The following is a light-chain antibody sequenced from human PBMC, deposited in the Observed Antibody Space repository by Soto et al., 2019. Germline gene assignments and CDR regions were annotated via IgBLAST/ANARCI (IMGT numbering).Light chain of an antibody. V-gene: IGKV3-11*01. CDR3: QQRINWPLT. J-gene: IGKJ4*01. Sequence: EIVMTQSPVTLSASPGESATLSCRASQSVSSYVAWYQQRPGQAPRLLIYDASNRATGIPARFSGSGSGTDFTLTISSLEPEDFAVYYCQQRINWPLTFGGGTKVDIK. CDR2: DAS. CDR1: QSVSSY.